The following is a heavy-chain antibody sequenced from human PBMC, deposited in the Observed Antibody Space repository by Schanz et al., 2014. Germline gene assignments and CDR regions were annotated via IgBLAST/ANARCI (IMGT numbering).Heavy chain of an antibody. J-gene: IGHJ4*02. D-gene: IGHD4-4*01. CDR1: GLTLSDYW. CDR2: IRADGRMT. Sequence: EVQLEESGGGLVQPGGSLRLSCAASGLTLSDYWMHWVRQAPGKGPEWISHIRADGRMTNYAASVEGRFTISRDVAKNTLYLQMFSLRAEDMGVYYCAGGKTTGLAYWGQGTQVAVSS. V-gene: IGHV3-74*01. CDR3: AGGKTTGLAY.